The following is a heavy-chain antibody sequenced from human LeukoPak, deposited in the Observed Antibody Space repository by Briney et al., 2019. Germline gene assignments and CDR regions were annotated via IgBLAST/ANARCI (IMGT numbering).Heavy chain of an antibody. D-gene: IGHD2-15*01. J-gene: IGHJ4*02. CDR2: ISSSGSTI. V-gene: IGHV3-11*01. Sequence: LSLTCTVSGGSISSIIYYWGWIRQAPGKGLEWVSYISSSGSTIYYADSVKGRFTISRDNSKNTLYLQMNSLRAEDTAVYYCAKGYCSDTNCQTRLGLDYWGQGTLVTVSS. CDR3: AKGYCSDTNCQTRLGLDY. CDR1: GGSISSIIYY.